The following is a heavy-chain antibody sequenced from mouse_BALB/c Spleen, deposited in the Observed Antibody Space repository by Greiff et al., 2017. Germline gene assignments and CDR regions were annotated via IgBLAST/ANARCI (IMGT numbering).Heavy chain of an antibody. CDR1: GFTFTDYY. Sequence: EVKLMESGGGLVQPGGSLRLSCATSGFTFTDYYMSWVRQPPGKALEWLGFIRNKANGYTTEYSASVKGRFTISRDNSQSILYLQMNTLRAEDSATYYCARETTVVADYWGQGTTLTVSS. CDR3: ARETTVVADY. V-gene: IGHV7-3*02. D-gene: IGHD1-1*01. J-gene: IGHJ2*01. CDR2: IRNKANGYTT.